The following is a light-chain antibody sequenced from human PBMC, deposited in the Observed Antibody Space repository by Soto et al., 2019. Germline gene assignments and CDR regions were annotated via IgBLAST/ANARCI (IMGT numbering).Light chain of an antibody. CDR2: DAS. CDR3: QQRSNWST. V-gene: IGKV3-11*01. CDR1: QSVSSY. Sequence: EIVLTQSPATLSLSPGERATLSFRASQSVSSYLAWYQQKPGQAPRLLIYDASNRATGIPARFSGSGSGTDFTLTISSLEPEDFAVYYCQQRSNWSTFGQGTRLETK. J-gene: IGKJ5*01.